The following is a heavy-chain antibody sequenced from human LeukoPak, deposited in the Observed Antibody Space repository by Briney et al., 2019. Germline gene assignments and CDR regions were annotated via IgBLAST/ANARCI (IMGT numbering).Heavy chain of an antibody. Sequence: SETLSLTCTVSGGSISSGGYYWSWLRQHPGKGLEWIGYIYYSGSTYYNPSLKSRVTISVDTSKNQFSLKLSSVTAADTAVYYCARDKQLGIDYWGQGTLVTVSS. V-gene: IGHV4-31*03. J-gene: IGHJ4*02. CDR1: GGSISSGGYY. D-gene: IGHD7-27*01. CDR2: IYYSGST. CDR3: ARDKQLGIDY.